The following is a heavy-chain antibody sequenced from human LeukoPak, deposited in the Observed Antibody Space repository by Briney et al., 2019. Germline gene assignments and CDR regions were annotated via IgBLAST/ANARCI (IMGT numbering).Heavy chain of an antibody. V-gene: IGHV3-66*01. CDR1: GFTFSGSW. J-gene: IGHJ4*02. CDR3: ASARYCTNGVCFRKSYFDY. Sequence: GGSLRLSCAASGFTFSGSWMNWVRQAPGKGLEWVSVIYSGGSTYYADSVNGRFTISRDNSKNTLYLQMNSLRAEDTAVYYCASARYCTNGVCFRKSYFDYWGQGTLVTVSS. D-gene: IGHD2-8*01. CDR2: IYSGGST.